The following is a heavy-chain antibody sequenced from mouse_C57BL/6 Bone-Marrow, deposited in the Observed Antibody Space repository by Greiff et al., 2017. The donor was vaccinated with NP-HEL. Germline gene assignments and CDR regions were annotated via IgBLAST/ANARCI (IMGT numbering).Heavy chain of an antibody. V-gene: IGHV5-16*01. J-gene: IGHJ4*01. D-gene: IGHD2-4*01. CDR2: INYDGSST. CDR1: GFTFSDYS. CDR3: AREGGLRRRTYAMDY. Sequence: EVMLVESEGGLVQPGSSMKLSCTASGFTFSDYSMAWVRQVPEKGLEWVANINYDGSSTYYLDSLKSRFLFSRDNAKNILDLQMSSLKSEDTATYYCAREGGLRRRTYAMDYWGQGTSVTVSS.